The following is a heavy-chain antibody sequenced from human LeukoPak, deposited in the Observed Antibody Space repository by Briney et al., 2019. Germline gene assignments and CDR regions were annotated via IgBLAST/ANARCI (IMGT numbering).Heavy chain of an antibody. CDR3: ARGSGYSYGYDSLFDY. CDR2: IYSGGST. V-gene: IGHV3-66*01. CDR1: GFTFSSYG. J-gene: IGHJ4*02. Sequence: GALRLSCAASGFTFSSYGMHWVRQAPGKGLEWVSVIYSGGSTYYADSVKGRFTISRDNSKNTLYLQMNSLRAEDTAVYYCARGSGYSYGYDSLFDYWGQGTLVTVSS. D-gene: IGHD5-18*01.